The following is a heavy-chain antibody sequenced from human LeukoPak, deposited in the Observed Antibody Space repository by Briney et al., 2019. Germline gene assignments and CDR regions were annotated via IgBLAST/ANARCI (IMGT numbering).Heavy chain of an antibody. Sequence: GGSLRLSCAASGFTFSSYGMHWVRQAPGKGLEWVAVIWYDGSNKYYADSVKGRFTISRDNSKNTLYLQMNSLRAEDTAVYYCARDRGGPHDAFDIWGQGTMVTVSS. CDR2: IWYDGSNK. J-gene: IGHJ3*02. CDR3: ARDRGGPHDAFDI. V-gene: IGHV3-33*01. CDR1: GFTFSSYG.